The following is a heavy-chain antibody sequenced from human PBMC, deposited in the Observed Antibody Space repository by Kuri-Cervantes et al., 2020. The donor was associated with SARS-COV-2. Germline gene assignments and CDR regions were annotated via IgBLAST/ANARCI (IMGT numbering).Heavy chain of an antibody. V-gene: IGHV3-21*04. Sequence: GGSLRLSCAASGFTFSSYSMNWVRQAPGKGLEWVSVISSSSSHIFYADSVRGRFTVSRDNAKNSLYLQMNSLRAEDTAVYYCAKWTRYCSGGSCYSEYFDYWGQGTLVTVSS. CDR2: ISSSSSHI. J-gene: IGHJ4*02. CDR3: AKWTRYCSGGSCYSEYFDY. D-gene: IGHD2-15*01. CDR1: GFTFSSYS.